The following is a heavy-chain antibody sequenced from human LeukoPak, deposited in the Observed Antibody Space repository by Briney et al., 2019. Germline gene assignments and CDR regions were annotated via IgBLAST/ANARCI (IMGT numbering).Heavy chain of an antibody. D-gene: IGHD3-22*01. CDR3: TRSSGYYLFDYFDY. Sequence: GGSLRLSCAASGFTFSSYEMNWVRQAPGKGLEWVSYISSSGSTIYYADSVKGRFTISRDNAKNSLYLQMNSLRAEDTAVYYCTRSSGYYLFDYFDYWGQGTLVTVSS. CDR2: ISSSGSTI. CDR1: GFTFSSYE. J-gene: IGHJ4*02. V-gene: IGHV3-48*03.